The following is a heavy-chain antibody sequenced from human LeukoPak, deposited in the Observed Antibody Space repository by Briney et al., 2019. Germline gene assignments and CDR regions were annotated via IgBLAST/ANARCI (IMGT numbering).Heavy chain of an antibody. D-gene: IGHD5-12*01. J-gene: IGHJ5*02. Sequence: PGRSLRLSCAASGFTFSSYGMHWVRQAPGKGLEWVAVISYDGSNKYYADSVKGRFTISRDNSKNTLYLQMNSLRAEDTAVYYCAKDSYGMVATGGWFDPWGQGTLVTVSS. CDR1: GFTFSSYG. CDR2: ISYDGSNK. V-gene: IGHV3-30*18. CDR3: AKDSYGMVATGGWFDP.